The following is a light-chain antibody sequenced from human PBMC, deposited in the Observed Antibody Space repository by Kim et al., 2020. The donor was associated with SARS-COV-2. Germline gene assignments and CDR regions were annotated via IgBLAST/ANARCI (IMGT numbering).Light chain of an antibody. CDR2: GAS. CDR1: QSVSSSY. V-gene: IGKV3-20*01. CDR3: QQYGSSPYS. Sequence: FSPVEIATLSCMASQSVSSSYLAWYQQKPGQAPRLLIYGASSRATGIPDRFSGSGSGTDFTLTISRLEPEDFAVYYCQQYGSSPYSFGQGTKLEI. J-gene: IGKJ2*03.